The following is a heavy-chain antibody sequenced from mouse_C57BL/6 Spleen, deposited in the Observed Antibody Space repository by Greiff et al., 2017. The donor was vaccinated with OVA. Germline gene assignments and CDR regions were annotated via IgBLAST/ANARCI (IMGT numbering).Heavy chain of an antibody. V-gene: IGHV3-5*01. J-gene: IGHJ2*01. CDR1: GISITTGNYR. CDR2: IYYSGTI. Sequence: EVKLVESGPGLVKPSQTVFLTCTVTGISITTGNYRWSWIRQFPGNKLEWIGYIYYSGTITYNPSHTSRTTITRDTPKNQFFLEMNSLTAEDTATYYGAREGDEGYFDYWGQGTTLTVSS. CDR3: AREGDEGYFDY. D-gene: IGHD3-3*01.